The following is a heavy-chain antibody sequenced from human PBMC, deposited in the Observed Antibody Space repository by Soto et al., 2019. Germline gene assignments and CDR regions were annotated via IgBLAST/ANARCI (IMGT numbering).Heavy chain of an antibody. J-gene: IGHJ6*02. CDR3: FHYDILTGPHAGTGNYYYYGMDV. CDR1: GGTFSSYA. CDR2: IIPIFGTA. D-gene: IGHD3-9*01. Sequence: SVKVSCKASGGTFSSYAISWVRQAPGQGLEWMGGIIPIFGTANYAQKFQGRVTITADESTSTAYMELSSLRSEGTAVYYCFHYDILTGPHAGTGNYYYYGMDVWGQGTTVTVSS. V-gene: IGHV1-69*13.